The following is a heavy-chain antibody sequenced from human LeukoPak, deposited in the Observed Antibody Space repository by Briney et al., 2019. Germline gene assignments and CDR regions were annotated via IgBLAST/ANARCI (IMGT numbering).Heavy chain of an antibody. D-gene: IGHD3-22*01. CDR3: AREGRYDSSGINDY. J-gene: IGHJ4*02. V-gene: IGHV4-61*02. CDR2: THKSGTT. CDR1: GGSITYGSYY. Sequence: SETLSLTCTVSGGSITYGSYYWSWIRQAAGKGLEWIGRTHKSGTTHYNPSLRSRVILSLDMSKNQFSLQLSSVTAADTAVYYCAREGRYDSSGINDYWGQGTLVTVSS.